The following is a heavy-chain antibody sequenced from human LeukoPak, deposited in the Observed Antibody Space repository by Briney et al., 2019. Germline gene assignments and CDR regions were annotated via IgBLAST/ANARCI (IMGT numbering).Heavy chain of an antibody. CDR3: AREIGPIQLHLWGSAFDY. Sequence: ASVKVSCKASGYTFTSYGISWVRQAPGQRLEWMGWISAYNGNTNYAQKLQGRVTMTTDTSTSTAYMELRSLRSEDTAVYYCAREIGPIQLHLWGSAFDYWGQGTLVTVSS. CDR2: ISAYNGNT. V-gene: IGHV1-18*01. D-gene: IGHD5-18*01. J-gene: IGHJ4*02. CDR1: GYTFTSYG.